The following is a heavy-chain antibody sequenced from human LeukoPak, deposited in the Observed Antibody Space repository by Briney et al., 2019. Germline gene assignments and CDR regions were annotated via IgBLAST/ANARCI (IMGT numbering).Heavy chain of an antibody. CDR1: GFTFSDYY. V-gene: IGHV4-39*01. CDR2: IYYSGST. J-gene: IGHJ5*02. CDR3: ARQGIVTIFGVVTPTYNWFDP. D-gene: IGHD3-3*01. Sequence: LRLSCAASGFTFSDYYMSWIRQPPGKGLEWIGSIYYSGSTYYNPSLKSRVTISVDTSKNQFSLKLSSVTAADTAVYYCARQGIVTIFGVVTPTYNWFDPWGQGTLVTVSS.